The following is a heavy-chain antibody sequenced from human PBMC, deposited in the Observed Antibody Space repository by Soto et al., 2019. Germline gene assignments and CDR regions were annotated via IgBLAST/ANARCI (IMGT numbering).Heavy chain of an antibody. J-gene: IGHJ6*02. CDR1: GFTFGDYA. D-gene: IGHD2-8*01. CDR3: TRDYCTNGVCYSYYYYGMDV. CDR2: IRSKAYGGTT. Sequence: PGGSLRLSCTASGFTFGDYAMSWVRQAPGKGLEWVGFIRSKAYGGTTEYAASVKGRFTISRDDSKSIAYLQTNSLKTEDTAVYYCTRDYCTNGVCYSYYYYGMDVWGQGTTVTVSS. V-gene: IGHV3-49*04.